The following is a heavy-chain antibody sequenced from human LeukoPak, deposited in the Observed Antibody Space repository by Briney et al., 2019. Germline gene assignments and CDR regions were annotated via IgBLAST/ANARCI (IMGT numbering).Heavy chain of an antibody. CDR1: GGTFSSYA. Sequence: ASVNVSCKASGGTFSSYAISWVRQAPGQGLEWMGGIIPIFGTANYAQKFQGRVTITADESTSTAYMELSSLRSEDTAVYYCARDRDDSSGKFDYWGQGTLVTVSS. CDR3: ARDRDDSSGKFDY. V-gene: IGHV1-69*13. CDR2: IIPIFGTA. J-gene: IGHJ4*02. D-gene: IGHD6-19*01.